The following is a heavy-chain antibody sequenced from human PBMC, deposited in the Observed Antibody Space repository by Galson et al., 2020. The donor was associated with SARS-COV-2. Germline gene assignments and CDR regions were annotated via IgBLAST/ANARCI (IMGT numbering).Heavy chain of an antibody. CDR3: ARVSDVFGEFSWDY. V-gene: IGHV4-59*01. D-gene: IGHD3-10*02. J-gene: IGHJ4*02. CDR1: GDSISPYH. Sequence: SETLSLTCTVSGDSISPYHWNWIRQAPGKGLEWIAYIHYRGSTNYNPSLKSRATISLDTSKNQFSLKMRSVTPADTAMYYCARVSDVFGEFSWDYWGQGVLVTVSS. CDR2: IHYRGST.